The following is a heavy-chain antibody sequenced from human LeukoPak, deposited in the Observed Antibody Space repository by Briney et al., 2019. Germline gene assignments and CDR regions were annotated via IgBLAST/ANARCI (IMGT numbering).Heavy chain of an antibody. CDR3: AKDFIVVVPAVDY. Sequence: GGSLRLSCAASGFTFSSYGMHWVRQAPGKGLEWVAFIRYDGSNKYYADSVKGRFTISRDNSKNTLYLQMNSLRDEDTAVYYCAKDFIVVVPAVDYWGQGTLVTVSS. V-gene: IGHV3-30*02. D-gene: IGHD2-2*01. J-gene: IGHJ4*02. CDR1: GFTFSSYG. CDR2: IRYDGSNK.